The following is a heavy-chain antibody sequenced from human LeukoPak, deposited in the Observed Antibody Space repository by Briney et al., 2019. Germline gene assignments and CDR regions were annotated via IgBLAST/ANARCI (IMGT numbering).Heavy chain of an antibody. CDR2: IHYSGNT. CDR3: ARSSVAEGYYDILTGRTYDY. CDR1: GDSISSGTFY. V-gene: IGHV4-39*07. Sequence: PSETLSLTCTVSGDSISSGTFYWGWVRQPPGKGLEWIGSIHYSGNTYYNPSLKSRVTISVDTSKNQFSLKLSSVTAADTAVYYCARSSVAEGYYDILTGRTYDYWGQGTLVTVSS. D-gene: IGHD3-9*01. J-gene: IGHJ4*02.